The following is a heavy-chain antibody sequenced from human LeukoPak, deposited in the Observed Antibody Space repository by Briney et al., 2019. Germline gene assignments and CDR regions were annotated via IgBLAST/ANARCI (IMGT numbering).Heavy chain of an antibody. Sequence: GGSLRLSCSASGFTFSSYAMHWVRQAPGRALEYISTVSSHGINTYYADSVKGRFTISRDNSKNTLDLQLNSLRPEDTAVYYCVKDKWLRVYSYGPFDHWGQGTLVTVSS. D-gene: IGHD5-18*01. CDR3: VKDKWLRVYSYGPFDH. CDR2: VSSHGINT. V-gene: IGHV3-64D*06. CDR1: GFTFSSYA. J-gene: IGHJ4*02.